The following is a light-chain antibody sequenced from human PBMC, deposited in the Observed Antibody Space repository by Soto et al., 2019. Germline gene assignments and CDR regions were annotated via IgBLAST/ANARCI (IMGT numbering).Light chain of an antibody. CDR3: CSYAGTVV. J-gene: IGLJ2*01. CDR1: SSDVGSYNL. CDR2: EFS. V-gene: IGLV2-23*02. Sequence: QSALTQPASVSGSPGQSITISCTGTSSDVGSYNLVSWYQQHPGKAPKLMIYEFSKRPSGVSNRFSGSKSGNTASLTISGLQAEDEADYYCCSYAGTVVFGGGTKVTVL.